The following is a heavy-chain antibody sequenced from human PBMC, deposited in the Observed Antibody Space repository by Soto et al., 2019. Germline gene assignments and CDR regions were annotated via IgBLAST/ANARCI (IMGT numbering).Heavy chain of an antibody. J-gene: IGHJ3*02. CDR3: ASNWEYSSSSKGYDAFDI. V-gene: IGHV3-23*01. Sequence: GSLRLSCAASGFTFSSYAMSWVRQAPGKGLEWVSAISGSGGSTYYADSVKGRFTISRDNSKNTLYLQMNSLRAEDTAVYYCASNWEYSSSSKGYDAFDIWGQGTMVTVSS. D-gene: IGHD6-6*01. CDR2: ISGSGGST. CDR1: GFTFSSYA.